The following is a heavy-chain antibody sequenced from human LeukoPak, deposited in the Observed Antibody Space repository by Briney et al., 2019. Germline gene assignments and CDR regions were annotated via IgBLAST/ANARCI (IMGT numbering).Heavy chain of an antibody. CDR2: ISSSSSTI. Sequence: PGGSLRLSCAASGFTFSSYSMNWVRQAPGKGLEWVSYISSSSSTIYYADSVKGRFTISRDNAKNSLYLQMNSLRAEDTAVYYCARESPYCSSTSCPFDYWGQGTLVTVSS. CDR3: ARESPYCSSTSCPFDY. D-gene: IGHD2-2*01. J-gene: IGHJ4*02. V-gene: IGHV3-48*01. CDR1: GFTFSSYS.